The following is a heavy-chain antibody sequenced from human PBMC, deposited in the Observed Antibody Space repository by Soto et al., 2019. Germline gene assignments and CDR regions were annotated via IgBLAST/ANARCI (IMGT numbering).Heavy chain of an antibody. CDR3: GRLGDVVVTALEY. D-gene: IGHD2-21*02. V-gene: IGHV3-73*01. J-gene: IGHJ4*02. CDR1: GFTFSGSA. CDR2: IRSKANNYAT. Sequence: PGGSLRLSCAASGFTFSGSAMHXVLQXYGKGLEWLGRIRSKANNYATLYAASVKGRFTISRDDSKNTVYLQMSSLKTEDTGVYYCGRLGDVVVTALEYWGQGTRVTVSS.